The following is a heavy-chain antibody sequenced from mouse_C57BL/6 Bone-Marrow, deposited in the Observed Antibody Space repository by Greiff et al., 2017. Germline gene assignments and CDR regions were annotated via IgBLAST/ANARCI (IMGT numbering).Heavy chain of an antibody. CDR3: ARRALFDY. CDR2: IDPNSGGT. D-gene: IGHD3-1*01. V-gene: IGHV1-72*01. J-gene: IGHJ2*01. Sequence: QVQLQQPGAELVMPGASVKLSCKASGYTFTSYWMHWVKQRPGRGLEWIGMIDPNSGGTKYNEKFKGKATMTVDKPSSTAYMQLSSLTSEDSAVYYCARRALFDYWGQGTTLTVSS. CDR1: GYTFTSYW.